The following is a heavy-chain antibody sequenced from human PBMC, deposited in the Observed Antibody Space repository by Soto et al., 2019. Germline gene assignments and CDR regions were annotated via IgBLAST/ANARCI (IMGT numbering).Heavy chain of an antibody. D-gene: IGHD6-6*01. V-gene: IGHV3-49*03. CDR3: TRDRVSSSGPYDAFDI. Sequence: GGSLRLSCTASGFAFGDYAMSWFRQAPGKGLEWVGFIRSKAYGGTTEYAASVKCRFTISRDDSKSIAHLQMNSLKTEDTAVYYCTRDRVSSSGPYDAFDIWGQGTMVTVSS. CDR1: GFAFGDYA. J-gene: IGHJ3*02. CDR2: IRSKAYGGTT.